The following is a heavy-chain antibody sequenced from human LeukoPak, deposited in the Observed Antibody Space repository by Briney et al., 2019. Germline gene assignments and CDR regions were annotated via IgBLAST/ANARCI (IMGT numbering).Heavy chain of an antibody. D-gene: IGHD2/OR15-2a*01. CDR2: ISSGGDIM. Sequence: GGSLRLSGAASGLRFSDYYVSWIRQAPGKGLQWVSYISSGGDIMHYADSVKGRFTSSRDNAKNSGYLEMNSLAAEDTAVYYCATNLIGAGEYFQQWGQGTLVTVSS. CDR1: GLRFSDYY. CDR3: ATNLIGAGEYFQQ. J-gene: IGHJ1*01. V-gene: IGHV3-11*01.